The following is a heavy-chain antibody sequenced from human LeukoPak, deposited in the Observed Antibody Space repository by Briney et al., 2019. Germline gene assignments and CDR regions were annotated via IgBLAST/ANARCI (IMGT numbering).Heavy chain of an antibody. D-gene: IGHD6-13*01. Sequence: ASVKVSCKASGYTFTGYYMHWVRQAPGQGLEWMGWINPNSGGTNYAQKFQGRVTMTRDTSISTAYMELSRLRSDDTAVYYCARDPTDSSSWIKSDYWGQGTLVTVSS. V-gene: IGHV1-2*02. CDR2: INPNSGGT. J-gene: IGHJ4*02. CDR1: GYTFTGYY. CDR3: ARDPTDSSSWIKSDY.